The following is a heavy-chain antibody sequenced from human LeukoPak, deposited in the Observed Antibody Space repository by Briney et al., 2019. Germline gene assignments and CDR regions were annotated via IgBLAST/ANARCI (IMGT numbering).Heavy chain of an antibody. Sequence: QPGGSLRLSCAASGFNFSSYAMSWVRQAPGKGLEWVSGISGSGGSTFYADSVKGRFTISRDNSENTLYLQMNSLRAEDTAVYYCAKDITMVRGVIGYYGMDVWGQGTTVTVSS. CDR2: ISGSGGST. D-gene: IGHD3-10*01. V-gene: IGHV3-23*01. J-gene: IGHJ6*02. CDR3: AKDITMVRGVIGYYGMDV. CDR1: GFNFSSYA.